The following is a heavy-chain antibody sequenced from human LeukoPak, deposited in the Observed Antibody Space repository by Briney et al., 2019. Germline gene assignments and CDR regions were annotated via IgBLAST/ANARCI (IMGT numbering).Heavy chain of an antibody. CDR1: GFTFSTYA. Sequence: GGSLRLSCAASGFTFSTYAMSWVRQAPGKGLEWVSTIGDSGGSTYYADSVKGRFTISRDNSKNTLYLQMNSLRAEDTAVYYCAKDQDVLLWFGELLPQGNWFDPWGQGTLVTVSS. J-gene: IGHJ5*02. CDR3: AKDQDVLLWFGELLPQGNWFDP. CDR2: IGDSGGST. V-gene: IGHV3-23*01. D-gene: IGHD3-10*01.